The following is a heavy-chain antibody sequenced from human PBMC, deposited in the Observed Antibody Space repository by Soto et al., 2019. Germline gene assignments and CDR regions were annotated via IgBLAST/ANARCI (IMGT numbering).Heavy chain of an antibody. D-gene: IGHD2-15*01. J-gene: IGHJ5*02. CDR3: ASVASWAARDWFDP. Sequence: QVQLVQSGAEVKKPGASVKVSCKASGYTFTGYFIHWVREVPGQGLEYMGWINPNTGGTDYAQKFQGRVTMTRDTSISTVFMEIKRLTSDDTAVYYCASVASWAARDWFDPWGQGTLVTVSS. V-gene: IGHV1-2*02. CDR2: INPNTGGT. CDR1: GYTFTGYF.